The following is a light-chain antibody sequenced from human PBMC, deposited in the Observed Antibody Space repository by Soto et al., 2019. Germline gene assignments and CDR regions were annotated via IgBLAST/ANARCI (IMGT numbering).Light chain of an antibody. J-gene: IGKJ4*01. CDR3: QQRSNWPPHT. CDR2: AAS. V-gene: IGKV3-11*01. CDR1: QSISIS. Sequence: VLTQSPATLSLSPGERATLSCRASQSISISLAWYQQKPGQAPRLLIYAASNRAAGIPARFSGSGSGTDFTLTISSLEPKDSAMYYCQQRSNWPPHTFGGGTKVEIK.